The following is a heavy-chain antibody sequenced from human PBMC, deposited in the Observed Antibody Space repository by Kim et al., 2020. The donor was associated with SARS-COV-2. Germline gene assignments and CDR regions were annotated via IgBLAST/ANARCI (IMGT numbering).Heavy chain of an antibody. J-gene: IGHJ6*02. CDR2: ISGSGGST. Sequence: GGSLRLSCAASGFTFSSYAMSWVRQAPGKGLEWVSAISGSGGSTYYADSVKGRFTISRDNSKNTLYLQMNSLRAEDTAVYYCAKVSLGEYYDYVWGSYRLGWGMDVWGQGTTVTVSS. CDR1: GFTFSSYA. CDR3: AKVSLGEYYDYVWGSYRLGWGMDV. D-gene: IGHD3-16*02. V-gene: IGHV3-23*01.